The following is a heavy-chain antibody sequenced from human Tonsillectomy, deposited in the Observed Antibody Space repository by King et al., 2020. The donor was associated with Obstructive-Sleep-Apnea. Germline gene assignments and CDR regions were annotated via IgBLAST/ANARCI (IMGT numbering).Heavy chain of an antibody. J-gene: IGHJ4*02. Sequence: VQLVESGGGLVQPGRSLRLSCTASGFTFGDYAMSWFRQAPGKGLEWVGFIRSKAYGGTTEYAASVKGRFTISRDDSKSLAYLQMNSLTTEDTAVYYCTRDPPSMFRRVMGRNWGQGTLVTVSS. CDR3: TRDPPSMFRRVMGRN. CDR1: GFTFGDYA. CDR2: IRSKAYGGTT. V-gene: IGHV3-49*03. D-gene: IGHD3-10*01.